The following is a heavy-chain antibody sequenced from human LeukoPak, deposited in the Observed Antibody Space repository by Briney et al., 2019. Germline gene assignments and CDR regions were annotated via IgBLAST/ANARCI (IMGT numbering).Heavy chain of an antibody. CDR3: ARGRGYSYGQGRERYYYYMDV. CDR1: GGSFSGYY. V-gene: IGHV4-34*01. J-gene: IGHJ6*03. D-gene: IGHD5-18*01. CDR2: INNSGST. Sequence: SETLSLTCAVYGGSFSGYYWRWIRQPPGKGLEWIGEINNSGSTNYNPSLKSRVTISVDTYKNQFSLKLSSVTAADTAVYYCARGRGYSYGQGRERYYYYMDVWGKGTTVTVSS.